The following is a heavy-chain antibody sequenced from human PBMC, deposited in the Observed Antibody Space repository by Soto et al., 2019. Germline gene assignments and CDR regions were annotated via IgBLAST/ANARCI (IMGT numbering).Heavy chain of an antibody. CDR2: IIPIFGTA. CDR3: ARTVQLAVAGINAFDI. V-gene: IGHV1-69*06. D-gene: IGHD6-19*01. J-gene: IGHJ3*02. Sequence: QVQLVQSGAEVKKPGSSVKVSCKASGGTFSSYAISWVRQAPGQGLEWMGGIIPIFGTANYAQKFQGRVTITADKSTSTAYMGMSSLRSEDTVVYYYARTVQLAVAGINAFDIWGQGTMVTVSS. CDR1: GGTFSSYA.